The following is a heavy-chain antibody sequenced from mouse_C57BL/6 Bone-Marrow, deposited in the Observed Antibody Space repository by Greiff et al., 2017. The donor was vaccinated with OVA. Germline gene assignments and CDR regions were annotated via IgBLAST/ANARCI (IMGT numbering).Heavy chain of an antibody. J-gene: IGHJ4*01. Sequence: EVMLVESGGGLVKPGGSLKLSCAASGFTFSDYGMHWVRQAPGKGLEWVAYISSGSSTIYYADTVKGRFTISRDNAKNTMFLQMTSLRSEDTATYYCARSGYALYAMDYWGQGTSVTVSS. CDR2: ISSGSSTI. V-gene: IGHV5-17*01. D-gene: IGHD1-3*01. CDR1: GFTFSDYG. CDR3: ARSGYALYAMDY.